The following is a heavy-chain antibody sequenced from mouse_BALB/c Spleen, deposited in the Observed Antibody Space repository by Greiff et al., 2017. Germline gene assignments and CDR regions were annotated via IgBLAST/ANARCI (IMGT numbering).Heavy chain of an antibody. CDR2: IQPSRGYT. Sequence: QVQLQQSGAELARPGASVKMSCQASGSTFTSYTMPWVKQRPGQGLEWIGYIQPSRGYTNYNQKLKDKATLTADKSSSTAYMQLSSLTSEDSAVYYCAIEGYDEVAYWGQGTLVTVSA. V-gene: IGHV1-4*01. D-gene: IGHD2-2*01. CDR3: AIEGYDEVAY. CDR1: GSTFTSYT. J-gene: IGHJ3*01.